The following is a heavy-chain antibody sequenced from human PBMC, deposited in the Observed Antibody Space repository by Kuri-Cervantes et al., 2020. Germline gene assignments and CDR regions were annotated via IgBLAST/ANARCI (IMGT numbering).Heavy chain of an antibody. Sequence: SETLSLTCAVSGGSISSSNWWSWVRQPPGKGLEWIGEINHSGSTNYNPSLKSRVTISVDTSKNQFSLKLSSVTAADTAVYYCARGGRYCSGGSCYYYWGQGTLVTVSS. D-gene: IGHD2-15*01. CDR3: ARGGRYCSGGSCYYY. CDR2: INHSGST. CDR1: GGSISSSNW. V-gene: IGHV4-4*02. J-gene: IGHJ4*02.